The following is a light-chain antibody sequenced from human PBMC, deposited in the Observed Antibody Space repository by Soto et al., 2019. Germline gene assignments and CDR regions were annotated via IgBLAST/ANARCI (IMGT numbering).Light chain of an antibody. J-gene: IGKJ4*01. V-gene: IGKV3-15*01. CDR1: QSISSN. CDR2: RTS. Sequence: EIVLTQSPATLSVSPGERATLSCRASQSISSNLAWYQQKPGQAPRLLMFRTSSMATGFPARFSGSGSGTGFNLTISSLQSEDFGVYYCQQYNNWPRATFGGGTKVDIK. CDR3: QQYNNWPRAT.